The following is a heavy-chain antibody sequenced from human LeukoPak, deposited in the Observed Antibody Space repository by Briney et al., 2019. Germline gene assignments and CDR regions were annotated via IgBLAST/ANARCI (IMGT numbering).Heavy chain of an antibody. CDR2: IIPIFGTA. CDR1: VGTFSSYA. Sequence: VASVKVSCKPSVGTFSSYAISWVRQAPGQGLEWMGGIIPIFGTANYAQKFQGRVTITADESTSTAYMELSSLRSEDTAVYYCARGFRAARAVGAFDYWGQGTLVTVSS. V-gene: IGHV1-69*13. CDR3: ARGFRAARAVGAFDY. D-gene: IGHD6-6*01. J-gene: IGHJ4*02.